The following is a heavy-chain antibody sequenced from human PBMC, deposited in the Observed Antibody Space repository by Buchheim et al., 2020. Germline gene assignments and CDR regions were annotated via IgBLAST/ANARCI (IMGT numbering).Heavy chain of an antibody. CDR2: ISSSSSTI. CDR1: GFTFSSYS. CDR3: ARDGRYNWNPSGKKMNPRGGLDY. V-gene: IGHV3-48*02. D-gene: IGHD1-20*01. J-gene: IGHJ4*02. Sequence: EVQLVESGGGLVQPGGSLRLSCAASGFTFSSYSMNWVRQAPGKGLEWVSYISSSSSTIYYADSVKGRFTISRDNAKNSLYLQMNSLGDEDTAVYYCARDGRYNWNPSGKKMNPRGGLDYWGQGTL.